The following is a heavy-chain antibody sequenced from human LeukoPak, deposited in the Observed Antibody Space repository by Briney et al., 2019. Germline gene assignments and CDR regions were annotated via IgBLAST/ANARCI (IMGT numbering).Heavy chain of an antibody. Sequence: ASVKVSCKASGYTFTSYDINWVRQATGQGLEWMGWMNPNSGNTGYAQKFQGRVTITRNTSISTAYMELSSLRSEDTAVYYCARDRGQLVDLDAFDIWGQETMVTVSS. D-gene: IGHD6-6*01. CDR2: MNPNSGNT. CDR1: GYTFTSYD. CDR3: ARDRGQLVDLDAFDI. J-gene: IGHJ3*02. V-gene: IGHV1-8*03.